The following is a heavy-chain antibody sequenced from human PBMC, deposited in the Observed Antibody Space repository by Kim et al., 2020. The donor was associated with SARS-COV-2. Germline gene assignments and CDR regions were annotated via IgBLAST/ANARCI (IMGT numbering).Heavy chain of an antibody. V-gene: IGHV4-39*07. Sequence: SETLSLTCTVSGGSISSSSYYWGWIRQPPGKGLEWIGSIYYSGSTYYNPSLKSRVTISVDTSKNQFSLKLSSVTAADTAVYYCARGENSGYSDYWGQGTLVTVSS. CDR2: IYYSGST. J-gene: IGHJ4*02. CDR3: ARGENSGYSDY. D-gene: IGHD1-26*01. CDR1: GGSISSSSYY.